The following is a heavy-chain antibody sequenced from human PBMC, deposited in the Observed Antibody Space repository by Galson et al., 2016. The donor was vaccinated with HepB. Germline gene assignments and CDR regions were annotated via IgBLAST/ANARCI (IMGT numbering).Heavy chain of an antibody. CDR3: ARFVGDYYDRSGYNYGMDV. J-gene: IGHJ6*02. D-gene: IGHD3-22*01. CDR2: IDSSGVSI. CDR1: GFTFSSHG. Sequence: SLRLSCAASGFTFSSHGMNWVRQAPGKGLEWVSSIDSSGVSIHYADSLQGRFTVSRDNAEKSLFLEMNSLRVEDTAVYYCARFVGDYYDRSGYNYGMDVWGQGTTVAVSS. V-gene: IGHV3-21*01.